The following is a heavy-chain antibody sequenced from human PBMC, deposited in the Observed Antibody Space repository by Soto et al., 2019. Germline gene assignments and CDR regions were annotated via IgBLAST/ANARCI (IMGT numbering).Heavy chain of an antibody. CDR3: ARDQTGSSWTNYGRDA. D-gene: IGHD6-13*01. V-gene: IGHV3-33*01. J-gene: IGHJ6*02. CDR2: IWYDGSNK. CDR1: GFTFSSYG. Sequence: QVQLVESGGGVVQPGRSMRLSCAASGFTFSSYGMHWDRQAPGKGLERVAVIWYDGSNKYYADSVKGQFTISRDNSKNTLYMPINSRRAEDTVVYYCARDQTGSSWTNYGRDAWGPDTTVTVSS.